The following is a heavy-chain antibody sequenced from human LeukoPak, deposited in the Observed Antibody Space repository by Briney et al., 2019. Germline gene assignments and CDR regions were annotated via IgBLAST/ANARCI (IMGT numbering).Heavy chain of an antibody. V-gene: IGHV3-33*01. CDR3: ARGYSSSWYNWLDP. D-gene: IGHD6-13*01. CDR2: IWYDGNNK. J-gene: IGHJ5*02. Sequence: GRSLRLSCAASGFTFSSYGMHWVRQAPGKGLEWVALIWYDGNNKYYADSVKGRFTISRDSAENTLYLQMNSLRAEDAAVYYCARGYSSSWYNWLDPWGQGTLVTVSS. CDR1: GFTFSSYG.